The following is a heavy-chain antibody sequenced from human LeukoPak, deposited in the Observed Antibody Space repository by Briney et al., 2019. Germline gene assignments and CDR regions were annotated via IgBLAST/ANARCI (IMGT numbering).Heavy chain of an antibody. Sequence: SETLSLTCAVYGGSFSGYYWSWIRQPPGKGLEWIGEINHSGSTNYNPSLKSRVTISVDTSKNQFSLELSSVTAADTAVYYCARGYPQLVLSWFDPWGQGTLVTVSS. D-gene: IGHD6-13*01. J-gene: IGHJ5*02. CDR3: ARGYPQLVLSWFDP. CDR2: INHSGST. CDR1: GGSFSGYY. V-gene: IGHV4-34*01.